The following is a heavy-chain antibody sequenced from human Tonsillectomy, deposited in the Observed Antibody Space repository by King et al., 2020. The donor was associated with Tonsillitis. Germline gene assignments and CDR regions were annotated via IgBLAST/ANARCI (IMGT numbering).Heavy chain of an antibody. V-gene: IGHV1-2*02. CDR2: INPNSGGT. D-gene: IGHD6-19*01. Sequence: QLVQSGAEVKKPGASVKVSCKASGYTFTGYYMHWVLQAPGQGLEWMGWINPNSGGTNYAQKIQGRVTMTRDTSISTAYMELSGLRSDDTAVYYCARYNSAWPFDYWGQGALVTVSS. J-gene: IGHJ4*02. CDR1: GYTFTGYY. CDR3: ARYNSAWPFDY.